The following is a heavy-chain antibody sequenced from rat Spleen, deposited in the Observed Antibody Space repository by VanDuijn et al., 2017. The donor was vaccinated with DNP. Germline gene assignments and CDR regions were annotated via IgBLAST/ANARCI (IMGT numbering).Heavy chain of an antibody. Sequence: EVQLVESGGDLVQPGRSLKLSCVASGFTFSNYWMPLIRQVPGRGLEWVASITSSGGSIYYPDSVKGRFTISRDDAKNTLYLQMNSLRSEDTATYYCAARYSSSWFAYWGQGTLVTVSS. V-gene: IGHV5-31*01. CDR2: ITSSGGSI. D-gene: IGHD1-2*01. J-gene: IGHJ3*01. CDR1: GFTFSNYW. CDR3: AARYSSSWFAY.